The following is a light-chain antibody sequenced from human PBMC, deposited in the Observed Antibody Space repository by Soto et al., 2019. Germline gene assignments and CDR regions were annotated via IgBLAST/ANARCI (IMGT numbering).Light chain of an antibody. J-gene: IGLJ3*02. CDR1: SGHSSSA. CDR2: LNSDGSH. Sequence: QAVLTQSPSVSASLGASVNLTCTLSSGHSSSAIAWHQQRPEKGPRYLMKLNSDGSHNKGDGIPDRFSGSSSGAERYLTIAVLQSEDEADYCCQTWGTGVRVFGGGTKVTVL. V-gene: IGLV4-69*01. CDR3: QTWGTGVRV.